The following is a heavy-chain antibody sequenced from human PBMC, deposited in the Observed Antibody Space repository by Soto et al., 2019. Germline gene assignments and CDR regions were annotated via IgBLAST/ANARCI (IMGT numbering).Heavy chain of an antibody. D-gene: IGHD3-16*01. J-gene: IGHJ4*02. V-gene: IGHV3-30*09. CDR2: ISYDGINK. CDR1: GFIFSSCA. Sequence: QVQLVESEGGVVQPGRSLRLSCAASGFIFSSCAMHWVRQAPGKGLEWVAVISYDGINKYYGDSVKGRFAISRDNSKNTLYLQMNSLSADDTAVYYCVQDRGPFGDGRERGDYWGQGTLVAVSS. CDR3: VQDRGPFGDGRERGDY.